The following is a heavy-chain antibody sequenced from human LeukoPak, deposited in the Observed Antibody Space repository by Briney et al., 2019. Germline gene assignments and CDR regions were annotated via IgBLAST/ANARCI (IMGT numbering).Heavy chain of an antibody. CDR1: GYTFTGYY. CDR3: ARDLWHCSGGSCYSRNYMDV. D-gene: IGHD2-15*01. J-gene: IGHJ6*03. CDR2: MNPNSGNT. V-gene: IGHV1-8*02. Sequence: ASVKVSCKASGYTFTGYYMHWVRQATGQGLEWMGWMNPNSGNTGYAQKFQGRVTMTRNTSISTAYMELSSLRSEDTAVYYCARDLWHCSGGSCYSRNYMDVWGKGTTVTVSS.